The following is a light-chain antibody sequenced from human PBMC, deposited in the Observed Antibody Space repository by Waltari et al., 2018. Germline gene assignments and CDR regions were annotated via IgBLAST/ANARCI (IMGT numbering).Light chain of an antibody. CDR3: QQCYTFPYT. CDR1: QSVLSSSNNKNY. J-gene: IGKJ2*01. V-gene: IGKV4-1*01. CDR2: WAS. Sequence: DIVLTQSPDSLAVSLGERATLNCKSSQSVLSSSNNKNYLVWYQQKPGQPPKLLITWASTRESGVPDRFSGSGSGTDFTLTISSLQAEDVAVYFCQQCYTFPYTFGQGTKLEIK.